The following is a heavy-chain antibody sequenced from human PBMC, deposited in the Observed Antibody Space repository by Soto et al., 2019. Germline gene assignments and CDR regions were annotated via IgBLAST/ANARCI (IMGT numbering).Heavy chain of an antibody. CDR2: IIPIFGTA. V-gene: IGHV1-69*06. D-gene: IGHD2-2*01. CDR3: ATIPLGYCSSTSCRSKTVTPVGILDY. J-gene: IGHJ4*02. Sequence: GASVKVSCKASGGTFSSYAISWVRQAPGQGLEWMGGIIPIFGTANYAQKFQGRVTITADKSTSTAYMELSSLRSEDTAVYYCATIPLGYCSSTSCRSKTVTPVGILDYWGQGTLVTVSS. CDR1: GGTFSSYA.